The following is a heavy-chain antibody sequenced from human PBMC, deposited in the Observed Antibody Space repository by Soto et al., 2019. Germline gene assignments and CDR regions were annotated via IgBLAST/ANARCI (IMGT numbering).Heavy chain of an antibody. D-gene: IGHD3-10*01. CDR3: ARSGTTMVRGAVNYYYSYMDV. Sequence: GGSLRLSCAASGFTFSSYWMHWVRQAPGKGLVWVSRISSDGSSTNYADSVKGRFTISRDNAKNTLYLQSNSLRAEDTAVYYCARSGTTMVRGAVNYYYSYMDVWGKGTTVTVSS. CDR2: ISSDGSST. J-gene: IGHJ6*03. CDR1: GFTFSSYW. V-gene: IGHV3-74*01.